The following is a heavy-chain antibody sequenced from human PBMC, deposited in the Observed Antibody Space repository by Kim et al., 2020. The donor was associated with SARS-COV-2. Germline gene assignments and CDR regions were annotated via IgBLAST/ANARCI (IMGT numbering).Heavy chain of an antibody. CDR3: ARGVHIDYYDSSGYPGGFAY. D-gene: IGHD3-22*01. Sequence: SETLSLTCAVSGGSISSSNWWSWVRQPPGKGLEWIGEIYHSGSTNYNPSLKSRVTISVDKSKNQFSLKLSSVTAADTAVHYCARGVHIDYYDSSGYPGGFAYWGQGTLVTGSS. V-gene: IGHV4-4*02. J-gene: IGHJ4*02. CDR2: IYHSGST. CDR1: GGSISSSNW.